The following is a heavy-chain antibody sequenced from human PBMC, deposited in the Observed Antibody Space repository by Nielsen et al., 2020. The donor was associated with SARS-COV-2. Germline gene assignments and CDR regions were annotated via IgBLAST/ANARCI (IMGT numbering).Heavy chain of an antibody. CDR2: IYYSGRT. CDR1: GGSISSNNYY. CDR3: ARDGYNSGWLADAFDI. D-gene: IGHD1-1*01. J-gene: IGHJ3*02. V-gene: IGHV4-39*07. Sequence: SETLSLTCTVSGGSISSNNYYWGWIRQPPGKGLEWIGTIYYSGRTYYNPSLKSRVTISVDTSKNQFSLKLSSVTAADTAVYYCARDGYNSGWLADAFDIWGQGTMVTVSS.